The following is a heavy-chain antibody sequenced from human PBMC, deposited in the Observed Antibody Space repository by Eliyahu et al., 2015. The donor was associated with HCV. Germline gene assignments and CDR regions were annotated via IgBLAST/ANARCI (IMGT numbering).Heavy chain of an antibody. Sequence: QVQLQESGPGLVKPSETLSLTCTVSGGSISSYYWSWIRQSPGKGLEWIGYIHYSGSTNYNPSLKSRVTISVDTSKNQFSLKLTSVTAADTAVYYCASGGGGIAVAGTGGWFDPWGQGTLVTVSS. J-gene: IGHJ5*02. CDR1: GGSISSYY. V-gene: IGHV4-59*01. CDR2: IHYSGST. D-gene: IGHD6-19*01. CDR3: ASGGGGIAVAGTGGWFDP.